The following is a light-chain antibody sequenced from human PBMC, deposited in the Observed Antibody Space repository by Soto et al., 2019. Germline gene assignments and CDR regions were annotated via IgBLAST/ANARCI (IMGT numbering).Light chain of an antibody. CDR2: TNN. Sequence: QSVLTQPPSASGTPGQRVTISCSGSRPNIGINTVNWYQHVPGTAPKLLIHTNNQRPSGVPDRVSGSKFGTSASLAISGLRSEDEADYYCASWDDSVNGVVFGGGTKVTVL. V-gene: IGLV1-44*01. J-gene: IGLJ3*02. CDR3: ASWDDSVNGVV. CDR1: RPNIGINT.